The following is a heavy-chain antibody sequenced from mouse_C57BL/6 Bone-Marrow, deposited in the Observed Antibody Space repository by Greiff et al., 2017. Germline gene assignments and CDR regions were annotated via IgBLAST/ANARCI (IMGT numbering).Heavy chain of an antibody. V-gene: IGHV1-81*01. CDR2: IYPRSGNT. CDR3: ARRNYYGSRYYFDY. D-gene: IGHD1-1*01. CDR1: GYTFTSYG. Sequence: VQLQQSGAELARPGASVKLSCKASGYTFTSYGISWVKQRPGQGLEWIGEIYPRSGNTYYNETFKGKATLTADKSSSTAYMELRSLTSEDSAVYFCARRNYYGSRYYFDYWGQGTTLTVSS. J-gene: IGHJ2*01.